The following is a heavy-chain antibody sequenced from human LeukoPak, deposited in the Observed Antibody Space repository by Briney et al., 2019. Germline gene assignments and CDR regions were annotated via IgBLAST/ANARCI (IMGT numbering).Heavy chain of an antibody. J-gene: IGHJ4*02. Sequence: ASVKVSCKASGYTFSGYYMHWVRQAPGQGLEWMGWIHPNSGATNYAQKFQGRVTMTRDTSINTVYMELSRLRSDDTAVYYCARAGNYRFDYWGQGTLVTVSS. CDR1: GYTFSGYY. CDR3: ARAGNYRFDY. V-gene: IGHV1-2*02. D-gene: IGHD1-7*01. CDR2: IHPNSGAT.